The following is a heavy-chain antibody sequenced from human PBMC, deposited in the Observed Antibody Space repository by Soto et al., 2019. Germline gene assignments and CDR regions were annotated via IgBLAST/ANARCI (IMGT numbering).Heavy chain of an antibody. J-gene: IGHJ6*02. D-gene: IGHD6-13*01. CDR2: ISSDGRNK. V-gene: IGHV3-30*18. CDR1: GFSFSTYG. Sequence: PGGSLRLSCAASGFSFSTYGMHWVRQAQGKGLEWVAVISSDGRNKFYADSVKGRFTVSRDNSKSTLLLQMDSLRAEDTAVYYCAKVKRIAPTDFYHDMDVWGQGTTVTVSS. CDR3: AKVKRIAPTDFYHDMDV.